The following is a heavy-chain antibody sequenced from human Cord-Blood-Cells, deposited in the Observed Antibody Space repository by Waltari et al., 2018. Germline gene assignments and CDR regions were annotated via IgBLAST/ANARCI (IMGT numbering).Heavy chain of an antibody. Sequence: QVQLQESGPGLVKPSATLSLTCTVSGYSISSGYYWGWIRQPPGTGLAWIVSIYHSRSTYYIPSLKSRVTISVDTSKNQFSLKLSSVTAADTAVYYCARDSEAYCGGDCYDSSCDYWGQGTLVTVSS. CDR1: GYSISSGYY. J-gene: IGHJ4*02. V-gene: IGHV4-38-2*02. D-gene: IGHD2-21*01. CDR2: IYHSRST. CDR3: ARDSEAYCGGDCYDSSCDY.